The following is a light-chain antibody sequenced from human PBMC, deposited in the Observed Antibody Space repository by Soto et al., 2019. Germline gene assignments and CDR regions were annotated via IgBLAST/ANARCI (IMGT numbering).Light chain of an antibody. Sequence: QSVLTQPASVSGSPGQSIAISCTGSSSDVGIYNYVSWYQQHPGKVPKLIIYEVTNRPSGVSNRFSGSKSGNTASLTISGLQVEDEADYYCSSYTTRRTRVFGTGTKVTVL. CDR1: SSDVGIYNY. J-gene: IGLJ1*01. CDR3: SSYTTRRTRV. V-gene: IGLV2-14*01. CDR2: EVT.